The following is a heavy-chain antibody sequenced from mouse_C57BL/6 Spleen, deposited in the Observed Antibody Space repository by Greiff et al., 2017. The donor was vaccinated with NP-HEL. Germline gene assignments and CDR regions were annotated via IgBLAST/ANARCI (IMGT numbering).Heavy chain of an antibody. Sequence: LVESGAELVRPGTSVKVSCKASGYAFTNYLIEWVKQRPGQGLEWIGVINPGSGGTNYNEKFKGKATLTADKSSSTAYMQLSSLTSEDSAVYFCARSDGYFFHWGQGTTLTVSS. CDR1: GYAFTNYL. V-gene: IGHV1-54*01. J-gene: IGHJ2*01. D-gene: IGHD2-3*01. CDR3: ARSDGYFFH. CDR2: INPGSGGT.